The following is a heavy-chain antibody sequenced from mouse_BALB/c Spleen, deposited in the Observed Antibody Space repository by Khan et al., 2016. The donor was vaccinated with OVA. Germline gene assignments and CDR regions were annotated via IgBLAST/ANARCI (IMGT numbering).Heavy chain of an antibody. Sequence: VELVESGAELARPGASVKMSCKASGYSFTSHTMHWVKQRPGQGLEWIGYINPRSGYTNYNQKFNDKATLTADKSSSTAYMQLSSLTSEDSAVCYCASRTTGGALDYWGQGTSVTVSS. D-gene: IGHD2-14*01. J-gene: IGHJ4*01. CDR1: GYSFTSHT. V-gene: IGHV1-4*01. CDR3: ASRTTGGALDY. CDR2: INPRSGYT.